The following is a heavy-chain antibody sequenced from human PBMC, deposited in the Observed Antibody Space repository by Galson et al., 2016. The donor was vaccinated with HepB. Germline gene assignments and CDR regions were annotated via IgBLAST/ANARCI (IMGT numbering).Heavy chain of an antibody. CDR2: IYYSVTT. D-gene: IGHD7-27*01. Sequence: SETLSLTCTVSGGSISSSSYYWVWIRQPPGKGLEWIGSIYYSVTTYRNPSLKSRVTISVDTSKNQFSLKLSSVTAADTAIYYCAIDATGVNWFAPWGQGTLVTVSS. J-gene: IGHJ5*02. CDR3: AIDATGVNWFAP. V-gene: IGHV4-39*01. CDR1: GGSISSSSYY.